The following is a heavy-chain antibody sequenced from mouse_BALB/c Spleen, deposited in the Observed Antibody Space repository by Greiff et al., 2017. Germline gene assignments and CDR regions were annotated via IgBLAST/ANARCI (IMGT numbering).Heavy chain of an antibody. Sequence: EVQLQESGAELVRSGASVKLSCTASGFNIKDYYMHWVQQRPEQGLEWIGWIDPENGDTEYAPKFQGKATMTADTSSNTAYLQLSSLTSEDTAFYYGSGGYYYDEGFAYWGQGTLVTVSA. CDR3: SGGYYYDEGFAY. CDR2: IDPENGDT. V-gene: IGHV14-4*02. J-gene: IGHJ3*01. CDR1: GFNIKDYY. D-gene: IGHD2-4*01.